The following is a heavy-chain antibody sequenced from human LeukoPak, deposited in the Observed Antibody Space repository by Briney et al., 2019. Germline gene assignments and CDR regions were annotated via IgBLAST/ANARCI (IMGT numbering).Heavy chain of an antibody. CDR2: IYYSGST. V-gene: IGHV4-39*01. CDR3: APTLRSSSRWYHYYHGMDG. D-gene: IGHD6-13*01. CDR1: GGSISSSSYY. J-gene: IGHJ6*02. Sequence: PSETLSLTCTVSGGSISSSSYYWGWIRQPPGKGLEWIGSIYYSGSTYYNPSLKSRVTISVDTSKNQFSLKLSSVTAADTAVYYCAPTLRSSSRWYHYYHGMDGWGQGTTVTVSS.